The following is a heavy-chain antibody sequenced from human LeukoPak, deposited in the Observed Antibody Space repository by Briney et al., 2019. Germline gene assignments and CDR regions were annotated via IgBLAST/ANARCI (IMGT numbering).Heavy chain of an antibody. V-gene: IGHV1-18*01. J-gene: IGHJ5*02. CDR1: GYTFTSYG. CDR3: ARYRYSGYGGPIDFGPEANWFDP. D-gene: IGHD5-12*01. CDR2: ISAYNGNT. Sequence: ASVKVSCKASGYTFTSYGISWVRQAPGQGLEWMGWISAYNGNTNYAQKLQGRVTMTTDTSTSTAYMELRSLRSDDTAVYYCARYRYSGYGGPIDFGPEANWFDPWGQGTLVTVSS.